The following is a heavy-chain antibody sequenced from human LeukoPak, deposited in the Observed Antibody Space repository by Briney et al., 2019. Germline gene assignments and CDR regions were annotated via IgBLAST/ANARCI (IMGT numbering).Heavy chain of an antibody. J-gene: IGHJ4*02. CDR2: ISYDGGNK. CDR3: ARDAGSHTYYSPDGGFLDY. D-gene: IGHD3-10*01. V-gene: IGHV3-30-3*01. Sequence: GGSLRLSCAASGFTFSSYAMHWVRQAPGKGLEWVAVISYDGGNKYYADSVKGRFTISRDNSKNTLYLQMNSLRAEDTAVYYCARDAGSHTYYSPDGGFLDYWGQGTLVTVSS. CDR1: GFTFSSYA.